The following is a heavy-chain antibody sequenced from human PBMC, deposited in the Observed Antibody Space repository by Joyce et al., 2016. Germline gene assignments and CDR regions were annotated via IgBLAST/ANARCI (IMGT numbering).Heavy chain of an antibody. CDR1: GFSLSADGVG. D-gene: IGHD1-7*01. CDR2: IFWDDDK. J-gene: IGHJ6*02. Sequence: QITLKESGPTLVKPTQTLPLTCTFSGFSLSADGVGVDWIRQPPGKALEWLALIFWDDDKRYSPSRKSRLSITKDSSKNQVVLTMTNLDPVDTATYFCAHRTGSTSTGMDVWGRGTTVTVSS. V-gene: IGHV2-5*02. CDR3: AHRTGSTSTGMDV.